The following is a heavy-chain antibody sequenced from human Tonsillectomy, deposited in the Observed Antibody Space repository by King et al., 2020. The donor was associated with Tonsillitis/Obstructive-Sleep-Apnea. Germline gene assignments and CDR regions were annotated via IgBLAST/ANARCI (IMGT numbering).Heavy chain of an antibody. Sequence: VQLPQWGAGLLKPSETLSLTCAVYGGSFSGYYWSWIRQPPGKGLEWIGEINHSGSTNYNPSPKSRVTTSVDTSKNQFSLKLRSVTAADTAVYYCARGSIVVVPAANYYYYYMDVWGKGTPVTVSS. J-gene: IGHJ6*03. CDR2: INHSGST. V-gene: IGHV4-34*01. CDR1: GGSFSGYY. D-gene: IGHD2-2*01. CDR3: ARGSIVVVPAANYYYYYMDV.